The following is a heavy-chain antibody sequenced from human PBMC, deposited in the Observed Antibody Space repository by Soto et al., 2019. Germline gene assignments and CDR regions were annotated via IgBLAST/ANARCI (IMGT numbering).Heavy chain of an antibody. D-gene: IGHD6-19*01. J-gene: IGHJ6*02. Sequence: PSETLSLTCAVYGGSFSGYYWSWIRQPPGKGLEWIGEINHSGSTNYNPSLKSRVTISVDTSKNQFSLKLSSVTAADTAVYYCANLRAGTDYYGMDVWGQGTTVTAP. CDR2: INHSGST. CDR1: GGSFSGYY. CDR3: ANLRAGTDYYGMDV. V-gene: IGHV4-34*01.